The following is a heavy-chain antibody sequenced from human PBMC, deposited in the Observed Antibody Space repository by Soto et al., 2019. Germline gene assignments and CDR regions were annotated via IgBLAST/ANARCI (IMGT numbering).Heavy chain of an antibody. J-gene: IGHJ4*02. CDR2: VSGSGGST. D-gene: IGHD6-13*01. Sequence: GGSLRLSCEASGFTFSNYWMHWVRQAPGKGLVWVSRVSGSGGSTYYADSVKGRFTISRDNSKNTLYLQMNILRAEDTAVYYCAKKSTGYSSSWLEYYFDYWGQGTLVTVSS. CDR1: GFTFSNYW. CDR3: AKKSTGYSSSWLEYYFDY. V-gene: IGHV3-23*01.